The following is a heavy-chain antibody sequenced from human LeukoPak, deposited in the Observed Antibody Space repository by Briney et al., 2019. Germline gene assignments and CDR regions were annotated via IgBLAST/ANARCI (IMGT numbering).Heavy chain of an antibody. D-gene: IGHD2-2*01. J-gene: IGHJ4*02. Sequence: GSLRLSCAASGFTFSSYAMSWVRQAPGKGLEWVSAISGSGGSTYYADSVKGLFTISRDNSKNTLCLQMNSLRAEDTAVYYCAKGSTSCPDYWGQGTLVTVSS. CDR1: GFTFSSYA. CDR2: ISGSGGST. V-gene: IGHV3-23*01. CDR3: AKGSTSCPDY.